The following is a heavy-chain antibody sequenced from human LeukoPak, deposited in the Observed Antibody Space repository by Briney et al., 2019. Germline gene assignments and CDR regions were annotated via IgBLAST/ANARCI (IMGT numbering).Heavy chain of an antibody. CDR2: ISWDGGST. D-gene: IGHD1-26*01. CDR3: AKDAREDYYYHMDV. J-gene: IGHJ6*03. V-gene: IGHV3-43D*03. CDR1: GFTFDDYA. Sequence: AGGSLRLSCAASGFTFDDYAMHWVRQAPGKGLEWVSLISWDGGSTYYADSVKGRFTISRDNSKNSPYLQMNSLRAEDTALYYCAKDAREDYYYHMDVWGKGTTVTVSS.